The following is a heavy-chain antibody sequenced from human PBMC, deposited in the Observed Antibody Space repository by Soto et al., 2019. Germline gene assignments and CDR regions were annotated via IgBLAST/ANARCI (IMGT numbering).Heavy chain of an antibody. CDR2: ISAYNGNT. J-gene: IGHJ6*02. Sequence: ASVKVSCKASGYTFTSYGISWVRQAPGQGLEWMGWISAYNGNTNYAQKLQGRVTMTTDTSTSTAYMELRSLRSDDTAVYYCARDRAGYDSSGYPGSYYYGMDVWGQGTTVTVS. V-gene: IGHV1-18*04. D-gene: IGHD3-22*01. CDR1: GYTFTSYG. CDR3: ARDRAGYDSSGYPGSYYYGMDV.